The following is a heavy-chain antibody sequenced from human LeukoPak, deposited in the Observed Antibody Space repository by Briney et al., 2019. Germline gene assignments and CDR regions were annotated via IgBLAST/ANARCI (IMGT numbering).Heavy chain of an antibody. D-gene: IGHD3-3*01. CDR1: AFIFGGHW. Sequence: PGGSLRLSCEGSAFIFGGHWMNWVRQTPGKGLEWVANIKQDGSEKYYVDSVKGRFTISRDNAKNSLYLQMNSLRAEDTAVYYCARRFFDYWGQGTLVTVSS. V-gene: IGHV3-7*03. CDR3: ARRFFDY. J-gene: IGHJ4*02. CDR2: IKQDGSEK.